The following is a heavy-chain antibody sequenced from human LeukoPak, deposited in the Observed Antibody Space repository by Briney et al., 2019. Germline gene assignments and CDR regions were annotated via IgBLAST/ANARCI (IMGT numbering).Heavy chain of an antibody. D-gene: IGHD2-2*01. CDR3: ASARESCIGSTCYEYFHH. CDR1: GFTVTTKS. J-gene: IGHJ1*01. Sequence: QPGGSLRLSCAASGFTVTTKSMAWVRQAPGRGLEWVSVFYSPGSTYYADSAHGRFTISRDNSLNTLFLQMNSLRVEDTAVYYCASARESCIGSTCYEYFHHWGQGTPLTVSS. V-gene: IGHV3-53*01. CDR2: FYSPGST.